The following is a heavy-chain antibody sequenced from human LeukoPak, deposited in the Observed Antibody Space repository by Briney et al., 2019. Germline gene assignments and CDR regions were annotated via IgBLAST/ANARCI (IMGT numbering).Heavy chain of an antibody. V-gene: IGHV3-30*18. CDR1: GFTFSSYG. CDR3: AKEGIDDYVWGSYRSPPGY. D-gene: IGHD3-16*02. Sequence: GGSLRLSCAASGFTFSSYGMHWVRQAPGKGLEWVAVISYDGSNEYYADSVKGRFTISRDNSKNTLYLQMNSLRAEDTAVYYCAKEGIDDYVWGSYRSPPGYWGQGTLVTVSS. J-gene: IGHJ4*02. CDR2: ISYDGSNE.